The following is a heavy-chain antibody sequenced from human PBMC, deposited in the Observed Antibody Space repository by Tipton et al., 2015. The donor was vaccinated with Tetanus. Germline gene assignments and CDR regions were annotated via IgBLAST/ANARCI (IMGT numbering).Heavy chain of an antibody. CDR3: ARGFWFDP. J-gene: IGHJ5*02. CDR1: GGSIIVSNFY. Sequence: LRLSCRVSGGSIIVSNFYWGWIRQPPGKGLEWIGSIHYTGSTYLNPSLKSRVTISVDTSKNQFSLKLSSVTAADTAVYYCARGFWFDPWGQGTLVTVSS. CDR2: IHYTGST. V-gene: IGHV4-39*01.